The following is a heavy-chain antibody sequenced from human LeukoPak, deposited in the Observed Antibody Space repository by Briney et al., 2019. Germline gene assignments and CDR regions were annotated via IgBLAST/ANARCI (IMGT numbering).Heavy chain of an antibody. V-gene: IGHV4-34*01. CDR1: GGSFSGYY. Sequence: PSETLSLTCAVYGGSFSGYYWIWIRQPPGKGLEWIGEINHSGSTNYNPSLKSRVTISVDTSKNQFSLKLSSVTAADTAVYYCARTATWIQRGFDPWGQGTLVTVSS. CDR3: ARTATWIQRGFDP. J-gene: IGHJ5*02. CDR2: INHSGST. D-gene: IGHD5-18*01.